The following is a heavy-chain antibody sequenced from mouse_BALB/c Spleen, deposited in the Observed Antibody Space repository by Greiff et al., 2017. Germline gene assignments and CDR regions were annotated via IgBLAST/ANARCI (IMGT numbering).Heavy chain of an antibody. V-gene: IGHV1-5*01. Sequence: EVKVEESGTVLARPGASVKMSCKASGYTFTSYWMHWVKQRPGQGLEWIGAIYPGNSDTSYNQKFKGKAKLTAVTSTSTAYMELSSLTNEDSAVYYCTREIYYGYDGNAMDDWGQGTSVTVSS. CDR1: GYTFTSYW. J-gene: IGHJ4*01. CDR3: TREIYYGYDGNAMDD. D-gene: IGHD2-2*01. CDR2: IYPGNSDT.